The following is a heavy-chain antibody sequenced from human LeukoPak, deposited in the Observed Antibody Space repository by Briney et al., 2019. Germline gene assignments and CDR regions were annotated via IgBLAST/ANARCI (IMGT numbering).Heavy chain of an antibody. CDR2: IIPIFGTA. Sequence: ASVKVSCKASGGTFSSYAISWVRQAPGQGLEWMGGIIPIFGTANYAQTFQGRVTITTDESTSTAYMELSSLRSEDTAVYYCAAPEEYSSGYWVDYWGQGTLVTVSS. D-gene: IGHD3-22*01. CDR3: AAPEEYSSGYWVDY. J-gene: IGHJ4*02. CDR1: GGTFSSYA. V-gene: IGHV1-69*05.